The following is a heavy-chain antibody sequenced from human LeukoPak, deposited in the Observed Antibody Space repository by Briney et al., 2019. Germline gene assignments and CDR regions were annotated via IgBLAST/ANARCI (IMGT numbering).Heavy chain of an antibody. Sequence: KTSETLSLTCTVSGGSFTTYYWSWIRQPPGKGLEWIGHLYFSGATTYNPSLQSRVSISVDTSKNQFSLKLTSVTAADTAVYYCARHEARPACFDPWGQGTLVTVSS. V-gene: IGHV4-59*08. D-gene: IGHD1-14*01. CDR1: GGSFTTYY. J-gene: IGHJ5*02. CDR2: LYFSGAT. CDR3: ARHEARPACFDP.